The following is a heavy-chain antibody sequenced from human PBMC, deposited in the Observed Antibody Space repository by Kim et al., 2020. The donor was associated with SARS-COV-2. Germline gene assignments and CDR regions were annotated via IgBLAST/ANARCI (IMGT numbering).Heavy chain of an antibody. V-gene: IGHV4-31*03. CDR1: GGSISSGGYY. D-gene: IGHD3-10*01. J-gene: IGHJ6*02. CDR2: IYYSGST. CDR3: ARLYYYGSGSYRSHYYYGMDV. Sequence: SETLSLTCTVSGGSISSGGYYWSWIRQHPGKGLEWIGYIYYSGSTYSNPSLKSRVSISVDTSKNQFSLKLSSVTAADTAVYYCARLYYYGSGSYRSHYYYGMDVWGQGTTVTVSS.